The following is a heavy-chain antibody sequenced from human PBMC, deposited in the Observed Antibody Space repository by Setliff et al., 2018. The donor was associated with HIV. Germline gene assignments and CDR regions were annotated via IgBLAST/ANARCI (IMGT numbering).Heavy chain of an antibody. CDR2: IWTSSRI. D-gene: IGHD6-19*01. V-gene: IGHV3-48*02. J-gene: IGHJ4*02. CDR1: GFTFSSYS. CDR3: ARCFLSSGWLSPFDY. Sequence: PGGSLRLSCAASGFTFSSYSMNWVRQAPGKGLEWFSNIWTSSRISYGASVKGRFTISRDNSENTLYPQMNSLGDEDTAVYYCARCFLSSGWLSPFDYWGQGTLVTVSS.